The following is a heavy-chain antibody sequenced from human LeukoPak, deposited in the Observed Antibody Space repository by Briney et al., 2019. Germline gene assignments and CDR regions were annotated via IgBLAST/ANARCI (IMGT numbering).Heavy chain of an antibody. CDR1: GFTFSSYG. CDR3: ARDSATVTIYYYYYGMDV. V-gene: IGHV3-30*03. D-gene: IGHD4-17*01. CDR2: ISYDGSNK. J-gene: IGHJ6*02. Sequence: GGSLRLSCAASGFTFSSYGMHWVRQAPGKGLEWVAVISYDGSNKYYADSVKGRFTISRDNSKNTLYLQMNSLRAEDTAVYYCARDSATVTIYYYYYGMDVWGQGTTVTVSS.